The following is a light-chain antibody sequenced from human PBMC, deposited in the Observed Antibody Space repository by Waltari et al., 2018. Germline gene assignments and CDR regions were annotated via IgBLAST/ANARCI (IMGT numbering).Light chain of an antibody. CDR1: LVDSEGNTC. J-gene: IGKJ4*01. Sequence: LVDSEGNTCLNWFHQRQGRTPRRLINKVATRYSSVPDRFCGSRSCTDYTLKISSVEADDVVVYYCMQATHRPALTFGGGTKVEIK. CDR2: KVA. CDR3: MQATHRPALT. V-gene: IGKV2-30*01.